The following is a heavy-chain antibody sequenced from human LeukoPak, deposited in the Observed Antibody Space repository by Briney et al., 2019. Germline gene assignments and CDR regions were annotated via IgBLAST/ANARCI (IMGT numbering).Heavy chain of an antibody. CDR2: IRYDGSNK. CDR1: GFTLSSYG. J-gene: IGHJ6*03. V-gene: IGHV3-30*02. CDR3: AKGASLYYYYMHV. Sequence: GGSLRLSCAASGFTLSSYGMHWVRQAPGKGLEWVAFIRYDGSNKYYADSVKGRFTISRDNSKNTLYLQMNSLRAEDTAVYYSAKGASLYYYYMHVWGKGTTVTVSS. D-gene: IGHD2-2*01.